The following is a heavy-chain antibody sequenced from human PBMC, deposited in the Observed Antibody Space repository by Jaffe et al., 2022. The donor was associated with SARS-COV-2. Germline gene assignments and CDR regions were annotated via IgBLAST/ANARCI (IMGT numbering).Heavy chain of an antibody. CDR3: ARVDYYDSSGYYYWYFDL. J-gene: IGHJ2*01. CDR2: IIPILGIA. D-gene: IGHD3-22*01. V-gene: IGHV1-69*02. Sequence: QVQLVQSGAEVKKPGSSVKVSCKASGGTFSSYTISWVRQAPGQGLEWMGRIIPILGIANYAQKFQGRVTITADKSTSTAYMELSSLRSEDTAVYYCARVDYYDSSGYYYWYFDLWGRGTLVTVSS. CDR1: GGTFSSYT.